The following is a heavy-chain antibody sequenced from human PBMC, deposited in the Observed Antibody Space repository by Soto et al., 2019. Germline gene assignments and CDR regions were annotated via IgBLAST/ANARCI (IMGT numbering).Heavy chain of an antibody. CDR1: GFIFRNFW. Sequence: GGSLRLSCAASGFIFRNFWMDWVRQAPGKGLEWVANISPDGREKHYVDSVKGRFTISRDNAKNSLYLQMSSLTAEDSALYYCSRSLDSWGQGTRVTAPQ. V-gene: IGHV3-7*01. CDR3: SRSLDS. J-gene: IGHJ4*02. CDR2: ISPDGREK.